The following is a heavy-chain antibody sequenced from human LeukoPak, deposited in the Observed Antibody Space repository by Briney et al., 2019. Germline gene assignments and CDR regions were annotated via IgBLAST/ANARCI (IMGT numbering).Heavy chain of an antibody. CDR2: ISYDGSNK. J-gene: IGHJ4*02. CDR1: GFTFRSYA. D-gene: IGHD3-10*01. V-gene: IGHV3-30-3*01. CDR3: ARWIHVSETWFLDY. Sequence: PGGSLRLSCAGSGFTFRSYAMHWVRQAPGKGLEWVAVISYDGSNKDYADSVKGRFTISRDNSKNTLFLQMNSLRAEDTAVYYCARWIHVSETWFLDYWGQGTLVTVSS.